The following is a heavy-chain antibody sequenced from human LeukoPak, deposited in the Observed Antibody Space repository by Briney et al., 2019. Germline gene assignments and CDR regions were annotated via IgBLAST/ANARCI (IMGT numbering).Heavy chain of an antibody. CDR1: GGSFSGYY. CDR3: ASTYYDFWSGYSPQGLFDY. V-gene: IGHV4-34*01. Sequence: SETLSLTCAVYGGSFSGYYWSWIRQPPGKGLEWIGEINHSGSTNYNPSLKSRVTISIDTSKNQFSLKLSSVTAADTAVYYCASTYYDFWSGYSPQGLFDYWGQGSLVTVSS. CDR2: INHSGST. D-gene: IGHD3-3*01. J-gene: IGHJ4*02.